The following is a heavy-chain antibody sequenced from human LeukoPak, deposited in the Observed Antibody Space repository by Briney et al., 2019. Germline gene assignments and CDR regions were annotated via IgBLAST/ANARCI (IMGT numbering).Heavy chain of an antibody. CDR3: ARKDGFIRDYNFYMDV. CDR2: ISYDGSNK. CDR1: GFTFSSYA. V-gene: IGHV3-30-3*01. J-gene: IGHJ6*03. D-gene: IGHD4-17*01. Sequence: GGSLRLSCAVSGFTFSSYAMYWVRQAPGKGLEWVAVISYDGSNKYYADSVKGRFTISRDNSKNTLYLQMDSLRAEDTALYYCARKDGFIRDYNFYMDVWGRGTTVTVSS.